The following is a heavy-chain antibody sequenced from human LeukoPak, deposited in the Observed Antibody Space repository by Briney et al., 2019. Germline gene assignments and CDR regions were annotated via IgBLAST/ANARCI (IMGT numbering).Heavy chain of an antibody. V-gene: IGHV3-64*01. D-gene: IGHD2-2*01. Sequence: GGSLRLSCAASGFTFSSYAMHWVRQAPGKGLEYVSAISSNGGSTYYANSVKGRFTISRENSKNTLYLQMGSLRAEDMAVYYCARDLCSSTSCSYFDYWGQGTLVTVSS. J-gene: IGHJ4*02. CDR1: GFTFSSYA. CDR3: ARDLCSSTSCSYFDY. CDR2: ISSNGGST.